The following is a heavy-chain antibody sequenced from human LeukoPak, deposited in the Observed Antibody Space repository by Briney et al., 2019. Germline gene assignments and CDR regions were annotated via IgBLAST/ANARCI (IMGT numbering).Heavy chain of an antibody. CDR1: GFTFSSYG. D-gene: IGHD3-9*01. CDR3: AKDPERYFDWLSDTRDYGMDV. Sequence: GGSLRLSCAASGFTFSSYGMHWVRQAPGKGLEWVAVISYDGSNKHYADSVKGRFTISRDNSKNTLYLQMNSLRAEDTAVYYCAKDPERYFDWLSDTRDYGMDVWGKGTTVTVSS. CDR2: ISYDGSNK. J-gene: IGHJ6*04. V-gene: IGHV3-30*18.